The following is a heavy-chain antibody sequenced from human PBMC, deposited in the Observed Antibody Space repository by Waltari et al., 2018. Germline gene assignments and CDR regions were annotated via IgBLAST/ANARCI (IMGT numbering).Heavy chain of an antibody. CDR2: LRNTGST. D-gene: IGHD3-22*01. Sequence: HVQLQESGPGLVKPSETLSLTCTVSGDFPSDDHLTCIRQAPGKGLEWLAHLRNTGSTKRNPSLESRVTISADTSKKQFTLRLTSVTAADTAVYYCARLPTKYYDSLGWGFFDQWGQGILVTVSS. J-gene: IGHJ4*02. V-gene: IGHV4-59*08. CDR1: GDFPSDDH. CDR3: ARLPTKYYDSLGWGFFDQ.